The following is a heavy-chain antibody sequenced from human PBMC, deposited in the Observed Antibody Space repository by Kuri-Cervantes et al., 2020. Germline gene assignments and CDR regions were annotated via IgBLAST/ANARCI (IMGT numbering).Heavy chain of an antibody. V-gene: IGHV5-51*01. D-gene: IGHD6-19*01. CDR3: ASRSSGWYDAFDI. Sequence: GGSLRLSCKGSGYSFTSYCIGWVRQMPGKGLEWMGVIYPGDSDTRYSPSFQGQVTISADKSVSTAYLQWSSLKASDTAMYYCASRSSGWYDAFDIWGQGTMVTVSS. J-gene: IGHJ3*02. CDR2: IYPGDSDT. CDR1: GYSFTSYC.